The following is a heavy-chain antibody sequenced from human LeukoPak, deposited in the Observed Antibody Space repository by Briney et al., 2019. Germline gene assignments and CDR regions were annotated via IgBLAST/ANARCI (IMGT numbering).Heavy chain of an antibody. V-gene: IGHV3-7*01. CDR3: VRDGPFGSGTFGY. Sequence: GSLRLSCVASGFSFSRSWMSWVRQAPGKGLEWVANIKVDGGEKHYLDSVEGRFIISRDNAKNSLHLQMNNLRAEDTAEYYCVRDGPFGSGTFGYWAQGTLVSVSS. J-gene: IGHJ4*02. D-gene: IGHD3-10*01. CDR1: GFSFSRSW. CDR2: IKVDGGEK.